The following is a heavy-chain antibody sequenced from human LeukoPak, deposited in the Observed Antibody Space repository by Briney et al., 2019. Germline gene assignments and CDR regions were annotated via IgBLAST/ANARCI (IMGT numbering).Heavy chain of an antibody. J-gene: IGHJ4*02. CDR1: GFTFSSYS. CDR2: ISSSSSYI. V-gene: IGHV3-21*01. D-gene: IGHD3-22*01. Sequence: GGSLRLSCAASGFTFSSYSMNWVRQAPGKGLEWVSSISSSSSYIYYADSVKGRFTISRDNAKNSLYLQMDSLRAEDTAVYYCARDPGYYDSSGYQDYWGQGTLVTVSS. CDR3: ARDPGYYDSSGYQDY.